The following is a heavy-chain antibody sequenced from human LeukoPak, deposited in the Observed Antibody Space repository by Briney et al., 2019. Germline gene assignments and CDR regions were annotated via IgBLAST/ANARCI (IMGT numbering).Heavy chain of an antibody. V-gene: IGHV3-21*01. D-gene: IGHD6-13*01. CDR3: ARAGYYSTLDY. CDR1: GFTFSRYT. J-gene: IGHJ4*02. Sequence: GGSLRLYCAASGFTFSRYTLNWVRQAPGKGLEWVSSISSTSSDIYYADSVKGRFTISRDNAKNSLYLQMNSLRAEDSAVYYCARAGYYSTLDYWGQGTLVPFSS. CDR2: ISSTSSDI.